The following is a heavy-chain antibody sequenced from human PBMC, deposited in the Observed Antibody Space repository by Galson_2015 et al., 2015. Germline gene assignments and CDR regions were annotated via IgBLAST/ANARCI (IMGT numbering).Heavy chain of an antibody. D-gene: IGHD6-19*01. J-gene: IGHJ4*01. CDR1: GFTFNIYS. V-gene: IGHV3-48*01. Sequence: SLRLSCAASGFTFNIYSMNWVRQAPGKGLEWVSYITSDTRTINYADSVKGRFTISRDNAKNSLYLQMNSLRGEDTAVYYCARSVAGSFDYWGHGTLVTVSS. CDR3: ARSVAGSFDY. CDR2: ITSDTRTI.